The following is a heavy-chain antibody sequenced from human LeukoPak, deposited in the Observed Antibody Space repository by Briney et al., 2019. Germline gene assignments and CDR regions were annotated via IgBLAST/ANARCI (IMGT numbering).Heavy chain of an antibody. J-gene: IGHJ4*02. Sequence: GGSLRLSCAASGFTFSCYAMSWVRQAPGKGLEWVSAINGSGGSTYYADSVKGRFTISRDNSKNTLYLQMNSLRAEDTAVYYCAKVERFTYYYDSSGYYYYFDYWGQGTLVTVSS. CDR2: INGSGGST. D-gene: IGHD3-22*01. V-gene: IGHV3-23*01. CDR3: AKVERFTYYYDSSGYYYYFDY. CDR1: GFTFSCYA.